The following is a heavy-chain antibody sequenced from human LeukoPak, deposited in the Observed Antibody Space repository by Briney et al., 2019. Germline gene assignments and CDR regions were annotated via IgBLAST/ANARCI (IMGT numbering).Heavy chain of an antibody. CDR3: ASISTSWTWGHDY. CDR1: GGSISSGSYY. V-gene: IGHV4-61*02. CDR2: IFTSGST. J-gene: IGHJ4*02. Sequence: PSQTLSLTCTVSGGSISSGSYYWSWIRQPAGKGLEWIGRIFTSGSTNYNPSLKSRVTISVDTSKNQFSLKLSSVTAADTAVYYCASISTSWTWGHDYWGQGTLVTVSS. D-gene: IGHD2-2*01.